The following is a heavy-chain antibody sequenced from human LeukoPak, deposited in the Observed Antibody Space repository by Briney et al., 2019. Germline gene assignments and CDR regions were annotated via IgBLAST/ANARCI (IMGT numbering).Heavy chain of an antibody. J-gene: IGHJ4*02. Sequence: ASVKVSCKASGDTFTSYGITWVRQAPGQGLEWMGWISTYNGNTNYAQKLQGRVTMTTNTSTSTAYMELRSLKSDDTAVYYCARGRDWNYAFDYWGQGTLVTVSS. CDR3: ARGRDWNYAFDY. D-gene: IGHD1-7*01. V-gene: IGHV1-18*01. CDR2: ISTYNGNT. CDR1: GDTFTSYG.